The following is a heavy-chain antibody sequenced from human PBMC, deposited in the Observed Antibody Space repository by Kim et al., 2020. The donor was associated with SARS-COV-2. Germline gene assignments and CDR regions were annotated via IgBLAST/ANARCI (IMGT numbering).Heavy chain of an antibody. V-gene: IGHV1-69*13. CDR3: ARDSRGSYFGRWDYYYGMDV. CDR2: IIPIFGTA. CDR1: GGTFSSYA. D-gene: IGHD1-26*01. Sequence: SVKVSCKASGGTFSSYAISWVRQAPGQGLEWMGGIIPIFGTANYAQKFQGRVTITADESTSTAYMELSSLRSEDTAVYYCARDSRGSYFGRWDYYYGMDVWGQGTTVTVSS. J-gene: IGHJ6*02.